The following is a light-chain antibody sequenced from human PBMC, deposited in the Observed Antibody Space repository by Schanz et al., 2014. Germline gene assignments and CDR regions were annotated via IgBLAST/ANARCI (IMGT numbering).Light chain of an antibody. CDR2: QAS. CDR3: QQYNRYSGT. CDR1: QSVNSW. J-gene: IGKJ1*01. Sequence: DIQMTQSPSTLSASVGDGVTITCRASQSVNSWLAWYQQKPGKAPKLLIDQASILENGVPSRFSGSGSGTEFTLTISSLQPDDFGTYYCQQYNRYSGTFGQGTKVEIK. V-gene: IGKV1-5*03.